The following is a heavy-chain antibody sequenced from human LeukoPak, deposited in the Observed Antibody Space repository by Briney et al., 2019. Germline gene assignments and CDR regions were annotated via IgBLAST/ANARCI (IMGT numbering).Heavy chain of an antibody. Sequence: GGSLRLSCAASGFTFSSYSMNWVRQAPGKGLEWVSAISGSGGSTYYADSVKGRFTISRDNSKNTLYLQMNSLRAEDTAVYYCAKDLTSGSYYVDYFDYWGQGTLVTVSS. V-gene: IGHV3-23*01. CDR3: AKDLTSGSYYVDYFDY. CDR2: ISGSGGST. J-gene: IGHJ4*02. D-gene: IGHD1-26*01. CDR1: GFTFSSYS.